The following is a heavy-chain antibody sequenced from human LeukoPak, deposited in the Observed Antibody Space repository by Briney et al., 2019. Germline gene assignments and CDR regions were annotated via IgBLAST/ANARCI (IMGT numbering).Heavy chain of an antibody. Sequence: GRSLRLSCAASGFTFSSYGMHWVRQAPGKGLEWVAVISYDGCNKYYADSVKGRFTISRDNSKNTLYLQMNSLRAEDTAVYYCAKAPPDILTGYYHYWGQGTLVTVSS. CDR1: GFTFSSYG. CDR3: AKAPPDILTGYYHY. V-gene: IGHV3-30*18. D-gene: IGHD3-9*01. J-gene: IGHJ4*02. CDR2: ISYDGCNK.